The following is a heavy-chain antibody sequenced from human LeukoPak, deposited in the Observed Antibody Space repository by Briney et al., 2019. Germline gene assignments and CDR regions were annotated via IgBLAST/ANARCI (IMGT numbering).Heavy chain of an antibody. CDR1: GGSFRGYY. D-gene: IGHD2-2*01. V-gene: IGHV4-34*01. Sequence: SETLSLTCSVYGGSFRGYYWSWIRQPPAKGLEWIGEINHSGSSNYKPSLKSRVTISLDTSKKQFSLKLRSVTAADTAVYYCASTERCSTACPLDFWGQGTLVTVSS. J-gene: IGHJ4*02. CDR2: INHSGSS. CDR3: ASTERCSTACPLDF.